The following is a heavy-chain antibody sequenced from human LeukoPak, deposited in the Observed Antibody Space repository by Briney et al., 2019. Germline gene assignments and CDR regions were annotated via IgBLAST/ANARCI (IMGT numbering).Heavy chain of an antibody. CDR1: GGSINSYY. V-gene: IGHV4-59*08. D-gene: IGHD2-21*02. J-gene: IGHJ2*01. Sequence: PSETLSLTCTVSGGSINSYYWSWIRQPPGKGLEWIGYIYYSGSTNYNPSLKSRVTISVDTSKNQFSLKLSSVTAADTAVYYCASAYCGGDCTPYWYFDLWGRGTLVTVSS. CDR2: IYYSGST. CDR3: ASAYCGGDCTPYWYFDL.